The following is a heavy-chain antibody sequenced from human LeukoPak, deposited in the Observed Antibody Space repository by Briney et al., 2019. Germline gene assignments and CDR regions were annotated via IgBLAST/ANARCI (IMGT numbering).Heavy chain of an antibody. V-gene: IGHV3-15*01. D-gene: IGHD4-11*01. Sequence: GGSLRLSCAASGFTFSNAWMSWVRQAPGKGLEWVGRIKSKTDGWTTDYAAPVKGRFTISRDDSQNTLYLQMNSLKTEDTAVYYCTTGRLYSNYWSYYYYYYMDVWGKGTTVTVSS. J-gene: IGHJ6*03. CDR3: TTGRLYSNYWSYYYYYYMDV. CDR1: GFTFSNAW. CDR2: IKSKTDGWTT.